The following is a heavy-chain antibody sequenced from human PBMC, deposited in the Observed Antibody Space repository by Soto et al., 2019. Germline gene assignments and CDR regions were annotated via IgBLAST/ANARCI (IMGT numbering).Heavy chain of an antibody. CDR1: GFTFSSYS. Sequence: GGSLRLSCAASGFTFSSYSMTWVRQAPGKGLDWVSYISSSSSTIYYADSVKGRFTISRDNAKNSLYLQMNSLRAEDTAVYYCARAPIVVVPAAPYSCYMDVWGKGTTXTVSS. CDR2: ISSSSSTI. D-gene: IGHD2-2*01. V-gene: IGHV3-48*01. CDR3: ARAPIVVVPAAPYSCYMDV. J-gene: IGHJ6*03.